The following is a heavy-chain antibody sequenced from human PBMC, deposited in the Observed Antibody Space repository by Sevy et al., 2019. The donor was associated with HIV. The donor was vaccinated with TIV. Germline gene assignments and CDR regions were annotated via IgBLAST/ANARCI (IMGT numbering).Heavy chain of an antibody. D-gene: IGHD6-19*01. V-gene: IGHV6-1*01. CDR2: TYYRSTWHN. CDR1: GDSVSSNSVA. Sequence: SQTLSLTCAISGDSVSSNSVAWNWIRQSPSRGLEWLGRTYYRSTWHNDYAVTVNSRITINPETSKNQFSLQLNSVTPEDTAVYYCARTTSGWFDYWGQGTPVTVSS. CDR3: ARTTSGWFDY. J-gene: IGHJ4*02.